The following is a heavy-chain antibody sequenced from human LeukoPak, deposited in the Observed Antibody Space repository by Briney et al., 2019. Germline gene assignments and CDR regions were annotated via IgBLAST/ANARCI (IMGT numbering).Heavy chain of an antibody. Sequence: SETLSLTCAVYGGSFSGYYWSWIRQPPGKGLEWIGEINHSGSTNYNPSLKSRVTISVDTSKNQFSLKLSSVTAADTAVYYCAREGYFRPLDYWGQGTLVTVSS. V-gene: IGHV4-34*01. D-gene: IGHD2-15*01. CDR1: GGSFSGYY. CDR3: AREGYFRPLDY. J-gene: IGHJ4*02. CDR2: INHSGST.